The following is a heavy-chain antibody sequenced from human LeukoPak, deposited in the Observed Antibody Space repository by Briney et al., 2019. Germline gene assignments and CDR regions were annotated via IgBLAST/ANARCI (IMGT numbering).Heavy chain of an antibody. Sequence: SETLSLTCTVSGGSVNSGSYYWSWIRQPPGEGLEWIGYIYYSGNTNYNPSLKSRVTISVDTSKNQLSLKLSSLTAADTAVYYCARYRREVAATGGVDYWGQGTLVTVSS. CDR3: ARYRREVAATGGVDY. V-gene: IGHV4-61*01. J-gene: IGHJ4*02. CDR2: IYYSGNT. CDR1: GGSVNSGSYY. D-gene: IGHD6-19*01.